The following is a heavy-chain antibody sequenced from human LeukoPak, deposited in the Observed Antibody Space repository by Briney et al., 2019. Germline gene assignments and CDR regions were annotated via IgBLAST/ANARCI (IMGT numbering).Heavy chain of an antibody. V-gene: IGHV1-8*03. D-gene: IGHD1-1*01. CDR2: INPNSANT. J-gene: IGHJ4*02. Sequence: ASVKVSCKASGYTLTNYDINWVRQATGQGPEWMGWINPNSANTGYAQKFQGRVTITRDTSISTVYMELSSLRSGDTAVYYCARGSPGNARLFDYWGQGTLVTVSS. CDR3: ARGSPGNARLFDY. CDR1: GYTLTNYD.